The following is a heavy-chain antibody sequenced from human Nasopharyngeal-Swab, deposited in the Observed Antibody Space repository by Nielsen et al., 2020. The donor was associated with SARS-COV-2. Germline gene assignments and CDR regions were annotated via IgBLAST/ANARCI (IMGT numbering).Heavy chain of an antibody. CDR3: ARDLKVVPAAMPPYYYYYGMDV. V-gene: IGHV3-11*01. CDR2: ISSSGSTI. D-gene: IGHD2-2*01. Sequence: GGSLRLSCAASGFTFSDYYMSWIRQAPGKGLEWVSYISSSGSTIYYADSVKGRFTISRDNAKNSLYLQMNSLGAEDTAVYYCARDLKVVPAAMPPYYYYYGMDVWGQGTTVTVSS. CDR1: GFTFSDYY. J-gene: IGHJ6*02.